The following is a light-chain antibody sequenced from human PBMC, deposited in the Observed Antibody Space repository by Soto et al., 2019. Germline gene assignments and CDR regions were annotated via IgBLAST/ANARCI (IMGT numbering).Light chain of an antibody. CDR2: DAS. Sequence: DIQMTQSPSTLSASVGDRVTITCRASQSISSWLAWYQQKPGKAPKLLIYDASSLESGVPSRFSGSGSGTEFTLTISRLQPDDFGTYYCQQYNSYPWTFGQGTKVEIK. V-gene: IGKV1-5*01. J-gene: IGKJ1*01. CDR3: QQYNSYPWT. CDR1: QSISSW.